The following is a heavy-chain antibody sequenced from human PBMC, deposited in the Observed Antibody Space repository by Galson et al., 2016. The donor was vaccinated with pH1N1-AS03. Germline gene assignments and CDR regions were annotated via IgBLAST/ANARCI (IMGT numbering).Heavy chain of an antibody. CDR3: ARDRVGYLDS. V-gene: IGHV3-7*01. J-gene: IGHJ4*02. D-gene: IGHD2-15*01. Sequence: SLRLSCAASGFIFSSYWMSWVRQAPGKGLEWVANIKQDGSETHYVDSVKGRLTISRDNAKKSLYLQMNSLRVEDTAVYYCARDRVGYLDSWGQGILVTVSS. CDR1: GFIFSSYW. CDR2: IKQDGSET.